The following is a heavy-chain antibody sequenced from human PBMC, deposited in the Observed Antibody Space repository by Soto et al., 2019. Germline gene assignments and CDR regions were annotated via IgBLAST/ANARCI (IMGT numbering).Heavy chain of an antibody. Sequence: VSCRASGYTVNSYDINWGRQANRQGLEWMGWMNPNSGNTGYAQKFQGRVTMTRNTSISTAYMELSSLRSEDTAVYYCASWGHYYGSGNDAFDIWGQGTMVNVS. V-gene: IGHV1-8*01. D-gene: IGHD3-10*01. CDR2: MNPNSGNT. CDR3: ASWGHYYGSGNDAFDI. J-gene: IGHJ3*02. CDR1: GYTVNSYD.